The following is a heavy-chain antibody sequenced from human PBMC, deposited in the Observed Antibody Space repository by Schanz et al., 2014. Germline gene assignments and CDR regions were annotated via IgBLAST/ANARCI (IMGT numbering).Heavy chain of an antibody. V-gene: IGHV1-18*01. CDR3: AREVGLYDRGWFDP. CDR1: GYTTFTDYY. Sequence: QVHLVQSGAEVHKPGSSVKVSCKASGYTTFTDYYIHWVRQAPGQGLEWMGWISAYNGNTNYAQKLQGRVTMTTDTSTSTAYMELRSLRSDDTAVYYCAREVGLYDRGWFDPWGQGTLXTVSS. CDR2: ISAYNGNT. D-gene: IGHD3-22*01. J-gene: IGHJ5*02.